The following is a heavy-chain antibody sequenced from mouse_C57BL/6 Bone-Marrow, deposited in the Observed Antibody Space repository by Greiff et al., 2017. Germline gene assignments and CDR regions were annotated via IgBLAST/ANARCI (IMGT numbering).Heavy chain of an antibody. CDR1: GFTFSSYA. D-gene: IGHD2-3*01. V-gene: IGHV5-4*01. Sequence: EVQLVESGGGLVKPGGSLKLSCAASGFTFSSYAISDGGSYTYYPDNVKGRFTISRDNAKNNLYLQMSHLKSEDTAMYYCARGGDGYYGGGYYAMGYWGQGTSVTVSS. CDR2: SDGGSYT. J-gene: IGHJ4*01. CDR3: ARGGDGYYGGGYYAMGY.